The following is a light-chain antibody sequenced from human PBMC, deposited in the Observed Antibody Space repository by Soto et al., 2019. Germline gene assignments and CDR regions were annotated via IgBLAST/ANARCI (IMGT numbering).Light chain of an antibody. CDR2: NDS. V-gene: IGLV3-21*02. J-gene: IGLJ3*02. Sequence: SYELSQPPSVSVAPGQTARITCGGNNIGTKSVHWYQQKPGQAPVLVVFNDSDRPSGIPERFSGSNSGDTATTATLTISRVEAGDEADYYCQVWDSTSDHWVFGGGTQLTVL. CDR3: QVWDSTSDHWV. CDR1: NIGTKS.